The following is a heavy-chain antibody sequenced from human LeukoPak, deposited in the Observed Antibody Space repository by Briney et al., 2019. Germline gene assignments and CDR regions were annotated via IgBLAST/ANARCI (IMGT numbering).Heavy chain of an antibody. CDR3: AAPSMIVVVTAPDY. CDR1: GFTFSSYG. J-gene: IGHJ4*02. CDR2: IRYDGSNK. D-gene: IGHD3-22*01. V-gene: IGHV3-30*02. Sequence: GGSLRLSCAASGFTFSSYGMHWVRQAPGKGLEWVALIRYDGSNKYYADSVKGRFTISRDNSKNTLYLQMNSLRAEDTAVYYCAAPSMIVVVTAPDYWGQGTLVTVSS.